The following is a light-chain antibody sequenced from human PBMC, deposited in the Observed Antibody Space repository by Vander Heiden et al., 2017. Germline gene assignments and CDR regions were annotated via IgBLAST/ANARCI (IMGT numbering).Light chain of an antibody. CDR3: ATWDASLSAMI. J-gene: IGLJ2*01. CDR1: SSNVVNFV. Sequence: QSLLTQPPSVSATPGQKITIYFSGNSSNVVNFVVCWYQHLPGAVPELLSYDKNLRPSGIPDRFSGSQSGTSATLAITGLQAGDEADYYCATWDASLSAMIFGGGTRLTVL. CDR2: DKN. V-gene: IGLV1-51*01.